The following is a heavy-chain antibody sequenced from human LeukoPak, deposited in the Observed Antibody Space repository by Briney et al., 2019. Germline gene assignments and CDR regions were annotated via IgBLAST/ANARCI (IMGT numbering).Heavy chain of an antibody. D-gene: IGHD2-15*01. Sequence: GGSLRLSCLASGFSFSNYAMTWVRQAPGKGPEWVSSISDSGGDTYYAESVKGRFTISRDNSKSALYLQMNSLTVEDTAVYFGAKGTLLDDFWGQGTLVTVSS. V-gene: IGHV3-23*01. J-gene: IGHJ4*02. CDR3: AKGTLLDDF. CDR2: ISDSGGDT. CDR1: GFSFSNYA.